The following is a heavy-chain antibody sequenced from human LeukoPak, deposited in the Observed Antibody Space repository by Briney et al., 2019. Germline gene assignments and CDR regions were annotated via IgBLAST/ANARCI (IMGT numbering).Heavy chain of an antibody. J-gene: IGHJ4*02. V-gene: IGHV3-23*01. Sequence: SGGSLILSCAASGSTFSSYAMSWVRQAPGKGLEWVSAISGSGGSTYYADSVKGRFTISRDNSKNTLYLQMNSLRAEDTAVYYCAKVGATVFDYWGQGTLVTVSS. CDR1: GSTFSSYA. CDR3: AKVGATVFDY. CDR2: ISGSGGST. D-gene: IGHD1-26*01.